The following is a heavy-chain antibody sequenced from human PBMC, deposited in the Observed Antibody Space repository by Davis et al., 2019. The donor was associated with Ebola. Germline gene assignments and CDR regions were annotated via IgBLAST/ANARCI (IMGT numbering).Heavy chain of an antibody. Sequence: MPSETLSLTCAVYGGSFSGYYWSWIRQPPGKGLEWIGEINHSGSTNYNPSLKSRVTISVDTSKNQFSLKLSSVTAADTAVYYCARDLERRANYYGMDVWGQGTTVTVSS. CDR3: ARDLERRANYYGMDV. CDR2: INHSGST. CDR1: GGSFSGYY. V-gene: IGHV4-34*01. D-gene: IGHD1-1*01. J-gene: IGHJ6*02.